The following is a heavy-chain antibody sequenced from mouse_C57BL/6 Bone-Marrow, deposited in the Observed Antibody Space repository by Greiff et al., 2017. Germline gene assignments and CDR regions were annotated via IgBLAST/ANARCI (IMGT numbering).Heavy chain of an antibody. J-gene: IGHJ3*01. V-gene: IGHV1-81*01. CDR3: ANQFRLPSFAY. D-gene: IGHD3-2*02. CDR2: IYPRSGNT. Sequence: QVQLQQSGAELVRPGASVKLSCKASGYTFTSYGISWVKQRTGQGLEWIGEIYPRSGNTYYNEKFKGKATLTADKSSSTAYMELRSLTSEDSAVYFCANQFRLPSFAYWGQGTLVTVSA. CDR1: GYTFTSYG.